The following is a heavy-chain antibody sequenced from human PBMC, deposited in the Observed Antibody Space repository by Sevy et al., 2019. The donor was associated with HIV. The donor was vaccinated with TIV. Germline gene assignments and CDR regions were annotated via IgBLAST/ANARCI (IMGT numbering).Heavy chain of an antibody. V-gene: IGHV3-23*01. Sequence: GGSLRLSCAASGFTFSSYAMSWVRQAPGKGLEWVSSISGSGGSTYYADSLKGQFTIPRDNSKNTLYLQVNSLRVEDTAVYYCAKNPGVGSYYYMDVWGKGTTVTVSS. CDR2: ISGSGGST. CDR3: AKNPGVGSYYYMDV. J-gene: IGHJ6*03. D-gene: IGHD1-26*01. CDR1: GFTFSSYA.